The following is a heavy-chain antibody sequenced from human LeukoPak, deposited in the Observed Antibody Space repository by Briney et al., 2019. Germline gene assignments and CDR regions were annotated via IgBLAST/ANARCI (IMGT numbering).Heavy chain of an antibody. CDR1: GGSISSYY. CDR3: ARAGADYYGSGSYYPLGYYGMDV. V-gene: IGHV4-59*08. CDR2: IYYSGST. J-gene: IGHJ6*02. D-gene: IGHD3-10*01. Sequence: SETLSLTCTVSGGSISSYYWSWVRQPPGKGLEWIGYIYYSGSTYYNPSLKSRVTISVDTSKNQFSLKLSSVTAADTAVYYCARAGADYYGSGSYYPLGYYGMDVWGQGTTVTVSS.